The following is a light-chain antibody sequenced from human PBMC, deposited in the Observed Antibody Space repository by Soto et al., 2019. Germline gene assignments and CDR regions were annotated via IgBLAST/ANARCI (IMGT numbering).Light chain of an antibody. Sequence: EIVLTQSPGTLSLSPGERATLSCRASQSISSSYLAWYQQKPGQAPRLLIYGPSSRATGIPDRFSGSGSGTDFTLTINRLEPEDFEVYYCQQYDSSPRTFGQGTKVEIK. CDR2: GPS. V-gene: IGKV3-20*01. CDR1: QSISSSY. J-gene: IGKJ1*01. CDR3: QQYDSSPRT.